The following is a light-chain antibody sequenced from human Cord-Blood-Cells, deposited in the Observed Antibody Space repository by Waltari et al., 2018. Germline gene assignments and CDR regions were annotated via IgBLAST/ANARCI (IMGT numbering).Light chain of an antibody. CDR1: QSGSSN. CDR3: QQYNNWPRT. Sequence: EIVMTQSPATLSVSPGERATISCRASQSGSSNLDWYQQKPVQAPRLLIYGASTRATGIPARFSGSCSGTEFTLTISSLQSEDFAVYYCQQYNNWPRTFGQGTKVEIK. V-gene: IGKV3-15*01. J-gene: IGKJ1*01. CDR2: GAS.